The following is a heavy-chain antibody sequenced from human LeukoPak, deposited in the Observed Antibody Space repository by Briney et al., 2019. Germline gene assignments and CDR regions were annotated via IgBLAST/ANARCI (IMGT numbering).Heavy chain of an antibody. D-gene: IGHD7-27*01. V-gene: IGHV3-48*04. J-gene: IGHJ4*02. CDR3: ARDPITGDYFDY. Sequence: PGGSLRLSCAASGFTFSSYSMNWVRQAPGKGLEWVSYISSSGSTIYYADSVKGRFTISRDNAKNSLYLQMNSLRAEDTAVYYCARDPITGDYFDYWGQGTLVTVSS. CDR2: ISSSGSTI. CDR1: GFTFSSYS.